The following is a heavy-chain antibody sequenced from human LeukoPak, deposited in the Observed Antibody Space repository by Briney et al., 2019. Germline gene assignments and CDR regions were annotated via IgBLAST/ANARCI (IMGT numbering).Heavy chain of an antibody. CDR2: IYYSGST. CDR3: ARHFRAAARDY. V-gene: IGHV4-39*01. CDR1: GGSIRSSSYY. D-gene: IGHD6-13*01. J-gene: IGHJ4*02. Sequence: PSETLSLTCTVSGGSIRSSSYYWGWIRQPPGKGLEWIGSIYYSGSTYYNPSLKSRVTISVDTSKNQFSLKLSSVTAADTAVYYCARHFRAAARDYWGQGTLVTVSS.